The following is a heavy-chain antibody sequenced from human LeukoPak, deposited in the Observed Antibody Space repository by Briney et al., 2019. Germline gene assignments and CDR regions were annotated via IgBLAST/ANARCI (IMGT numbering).Heavy chain of an antibody. Sequence: PGGSLRLSCAASGFTFSSYWMSWVRQAPGKGLEWVANIKQDGSEKYYVDSVKGRFTISRDNAKNSLYLHMNSLRAEDTAVYYCAREATIVVVITPYFDYWGQGTLVTVSS. J-gene: IGHJ4*02. CDR3: AREATIVVVITPYFDY. V-gene: IGHV3-7*01. CDR2: IKQDGSEK. CDR1: GFTFSSYW. D-gene: IGHD3-22*01.